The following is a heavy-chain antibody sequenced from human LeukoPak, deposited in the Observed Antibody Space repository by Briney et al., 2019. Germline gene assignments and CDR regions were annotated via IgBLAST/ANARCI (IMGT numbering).Heavy chain of an antibody. D-gene: IGHD1-14*01. Sequence: SQTLSLTCAISGDSFSSKTAAWNWIRQSPSRGLEWLGRTYYRSKWYNDYAVSVESRITINPDTFKNQFSLHLNSVTPEDTAVYYCARDRFTGDNWFDPWGQGTLVTVSS. J-gene: IGHJ5*02. CDR1: GDSFSSKTAA. V-gene: IGHV6-1*01. CDR3: ARDRFTGDNWFDP. CDR2: TYYRSKWYN.